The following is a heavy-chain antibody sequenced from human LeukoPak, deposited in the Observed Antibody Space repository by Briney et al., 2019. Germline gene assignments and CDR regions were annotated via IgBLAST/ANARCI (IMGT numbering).Heavy chain of an antibody. Sequence: SETLSLTCTVSGGSISSYYWTWVRQPPGKGLEWIGRIYTSGGTNYNPSLKSRVTMSVDTSENRFSLKLTSVTAADTAVYYCARAPSYNSARLDVWGQGTTVTVSS. V-gene: IGHV4-4*07. J-gene: IGHJ6*02. D-gene: IGHD1-1*01. CDR2: IYTSGGT. CDR1: GGSISSYY. CDR3: ARAPSYNSARLDV.